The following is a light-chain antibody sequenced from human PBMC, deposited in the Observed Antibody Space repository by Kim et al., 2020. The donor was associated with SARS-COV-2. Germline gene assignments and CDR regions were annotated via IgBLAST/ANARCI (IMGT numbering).Light chain of an antibody. Sequence: SPGERATLSCRASQSINSNYLAWYQQKPGQAPRLLIYATSSRATGIPDRFSGSGSGTDFTLTISRLETEDFVVYYCQQYGLSPRTFGQGTKVEVK. CDR1: QSINSNY. CDR3: QQYGLSPRT. V-gene: IGKV3-20*01. J-gene: IGKJ1*01. CDR2: ATS.